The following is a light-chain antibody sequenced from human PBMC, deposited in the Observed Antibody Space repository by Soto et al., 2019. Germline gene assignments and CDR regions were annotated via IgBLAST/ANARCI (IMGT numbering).Light chain of an antibody. V-gene: IGLV1-40*01. CDR1: SSNIGAGFD. Sequence: QSVLTQPPSVSGAPGQRVTISCTGSSSNIGAGFDVHWYQQFPGTAPKLLIYRNTNRPSGVPDRFSGSKSGTSASLTITGLQVEDEADIYCQSFWLFGGGTKVTVL. CDR2: RNT. CDR3: QSFWL. J-gene: IGLJ2*01.